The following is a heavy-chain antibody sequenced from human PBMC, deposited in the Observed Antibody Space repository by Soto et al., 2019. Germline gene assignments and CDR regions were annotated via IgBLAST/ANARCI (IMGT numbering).Heavy chain of an antibody. CDR3: TRTISALPGDDY. J-gene: IGHJ4*02. Sequence: VQLVESGGGLVQPGGSLRLSCAASGFTFNRYWMGWVRQAPGKGPEWLANIKQDGSGRYYVDSVKGRFTISRDNVKNSVYLQMNSLRAEDTAVYYCTRTISALPGDDYWGQGTLVSVSS. CDR2: IKQDGSGR. D-gene: IGHD6-6*01. CDR1: GFTFNRYW. V-gene: IGHV3-7*01.